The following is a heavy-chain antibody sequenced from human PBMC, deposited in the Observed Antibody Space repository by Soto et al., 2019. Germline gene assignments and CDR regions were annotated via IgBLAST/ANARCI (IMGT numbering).Heavy chain of an antibody. D-gene: IGHD3-10*01. Sequence: PSETLSLTCSVSGASVSSGSHYWSWIRQSPGKGLEWIGFIYYSGNTNYNPSLKSRVTISVDTSKNQFSLKLSSVTAADTAVYYCARRVKYGSGRRPAYYFDYWGQGTLVTVSS. CDR2: IYYSGNT. CDR1: GASVSSGSHY. CDR3: ARRVKYGSGRRPAYYFDY. J-gene: IGHJ4*02. V-gene: IGHV4-61*01.